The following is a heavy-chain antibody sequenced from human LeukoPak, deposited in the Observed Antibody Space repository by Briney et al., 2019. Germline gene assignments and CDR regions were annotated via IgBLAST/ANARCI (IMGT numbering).Heavy chain of an antibody. V-gene: IGHV1-2*06. CDR1: GYTFTGYY. J-gene: IGHJ4*02. D-gene: IGHD2-15*01. CDR2: INPNSGGT. Sequence: GASVKVSCKASGYTFTGYYMHWVRQAPGQGLEWMGRINPNSGGTNYAQKFQGRVTMTRDTSISTAYMELSRLRSDDTAVYYCARDLGLYGYCSGGSCYSEDYWGQRTLVTVSS. CDR3: ARDLGLYGYCSGGSCYSEDY.